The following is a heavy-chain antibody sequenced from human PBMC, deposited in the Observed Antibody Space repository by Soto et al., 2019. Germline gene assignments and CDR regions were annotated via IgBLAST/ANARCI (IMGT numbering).Heavy chain of an antibody. CDR3: ARGPSSLTRFDY. V-gene: IGHV4-4*07. CDR2: IYTSGST. J-gene: IGHJ4*02. CDR1: GGSISSYY. D-gene: IGHD2-2*01. Sequence: SETLSLTCTVSGGSISSYYWSWIRQPAGKGLEWIGRIYTSGSTNYNPSLKGRFTISRDNSKNTLYLQMNSLRAEDTAVYYCARGPSSLTRFDYWGQGTLVTVSS.